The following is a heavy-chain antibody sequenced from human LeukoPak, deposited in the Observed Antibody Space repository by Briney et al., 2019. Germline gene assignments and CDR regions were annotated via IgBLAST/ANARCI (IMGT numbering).Heavy chain of an antibody. CDR2: IKQDGNEK. V-gene: IGHV3-7*01. J-gene: IGHJ4*02. Sequence: GGSLRLSCAACGFTFSSYWMSWVRQAPGKGLEWVANIKQDGNEKYYVDSVKDRFTISRDNAKNSLYLQMNSLRAEDTAVYYCARTGGSSGWSSPALLKYYFDYWGQGTLVTVSS. CDR3: ARTGGSSGWSSPALLKYYFDY. D-gene: IGHD6-19*01. CDR1: GFTFSSYW.